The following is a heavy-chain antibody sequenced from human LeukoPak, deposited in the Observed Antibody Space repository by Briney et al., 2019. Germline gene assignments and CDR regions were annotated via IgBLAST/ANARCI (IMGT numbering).Heavy chain of an antibody. CDR3: ARDSYDFWSGYYQP. Sequence: GASVKVSCKASGYTFTGYYMHWVRQAPGQGLEWMGLINPNSGGTNYAQKFQGRVTMTRDTSISTAYMELSRLRSDDTAVYYCARDSYDFWSGYYQPWGQGTLVTVSS. J-gene: IGHJ5*02. CDR1: GYTFTGYY. D-gene: IGHD3-3*01. CDR2: INPNSGGT. V-gene: IGHV1-2*06.